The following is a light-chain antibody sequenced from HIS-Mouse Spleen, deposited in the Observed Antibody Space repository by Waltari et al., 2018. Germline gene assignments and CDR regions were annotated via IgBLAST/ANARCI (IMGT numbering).Light chain of an antibody. CDR1: SSDVGGYNY. V-gene: IGLV2-8*01. J-gene: IGLJ2*01. Sequence: QSALTQPPPASGSPGQSVTISCTGTSSDVGGYNYLSWYQQHPGKAPKLMIYEVSTRPSGVPDRFSGSKSGNTASLTVSGLQAEDEADYYCSSYAGSNNLVFGGGTKLTVL. CDR2: EVS. CDR3: SSYAGSNNLV.